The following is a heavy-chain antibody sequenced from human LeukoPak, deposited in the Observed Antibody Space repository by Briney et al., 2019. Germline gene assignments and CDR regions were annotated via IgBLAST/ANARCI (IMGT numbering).Heavy chain of an antibody. J-gene: IGHJ4*02. D-gene: IGHD2-15*01. CDR3: ARDPQYCSGGSCYSFDY. CDR1: GFTFSDYY. Sequence: GGSLRLSCAASGFTFSDYYMSWIRQAPGKGLEWVSYISSSGSTIFYAGSVKGRFTISRDNAKNSLYLQMNSLRAEDTAVYYCARDPQYCSGGSCYSFDYWGQGTLVTVSS. CDR2: ISSSGSTI. V-gene: IGHV3-11*04.